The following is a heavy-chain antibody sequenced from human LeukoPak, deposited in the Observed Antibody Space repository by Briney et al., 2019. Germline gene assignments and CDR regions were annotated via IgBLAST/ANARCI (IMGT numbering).Heavy chain of an antibody. CDR3: AKVLSSSWFDGDAFDI. J-gene: IGHJ3*02. D-gene: IGHD6-13*01. Sequence: GRSLRLSCAASGFTFSSFGMHWVRQAPGKGLEWVAVISYDGSNKYYADSVKGRFTISRDNSKNTLYLQMNSLRAEDTAVYYCAKVLSSSWFDGDAFDIWGQGTMVTVSS. CDR1: GFTFSSFG. V-gene: IGHV3-30*18. CDR2: ISYDGSNK.